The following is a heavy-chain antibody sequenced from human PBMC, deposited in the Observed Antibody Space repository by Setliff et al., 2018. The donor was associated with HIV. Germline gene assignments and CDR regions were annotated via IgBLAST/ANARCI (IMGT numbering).Heavy chain of an antibody. CDR3: ARDLLPYSSGPLHYYYYMDV. J-gene: IGHJ6*03. Sequence: GASVKVSCKASGYTFTSYGISWVRQAPGQGLEWMGWISAYNGNTNYAQKLQGRVTMTTDTSTSTAYMELRSLRSDDTAVYYCARDLLPYSSGPLHYYYYMDVWGKGTTVTVSS. CDR1: GYTFTSYG. D-gene: IGHD6-19*01. CDR2: ISAYNGNT. V-gene: IGHV1-18*01.